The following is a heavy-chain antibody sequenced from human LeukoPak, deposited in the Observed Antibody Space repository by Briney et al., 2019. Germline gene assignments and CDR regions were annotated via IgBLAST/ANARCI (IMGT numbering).Heavy chain of an antibody. D-gene: IGHD5-18*01. CDR3: ARARAVDTAMVTPHFDY. J-gene: IGHJ4*02. V-gene: IGHV1-46*01. CDR2: INPSGGST. CDR1: GYTFTSYG. Sequence: ASVKVSCKASGYTFTSYGISWVRQAPGQGLAWMGIINPSGGSTSYAQKFQDRITMTRDTSTSTVYMALSSLRSEDTAVYYCARARAVDTAMVTPHFDYWGQGTLVTVSS.